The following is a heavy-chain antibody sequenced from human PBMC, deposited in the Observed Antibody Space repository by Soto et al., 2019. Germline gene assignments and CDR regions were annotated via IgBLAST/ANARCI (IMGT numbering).Heavy chain of an antibody. Sequence: PSETLSLTCTVSGGSISSGSYYWDWIRQPPGKGLEWIGNVYYSGSTNYNPSLESRVTISVDTSKNQFSLKLSSVTAADTAVYYCANSRGYDILTGSWFHYFDYWGQGTLVTVSS. J-gene: IGHJ4*02. V-gene: IGHV4-39*01. D-gene: IGHD3-9*01. CDR3: ANSRGYDILTGSWFHYFDY. CDR1: GGSISSGSYY. CDR2: VYYSGST.